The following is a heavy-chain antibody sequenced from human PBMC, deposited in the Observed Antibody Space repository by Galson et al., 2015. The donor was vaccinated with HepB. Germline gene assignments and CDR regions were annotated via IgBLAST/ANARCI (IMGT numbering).Heavy chain of an antibody. Sequence: SLRLSCAASGFTFSNAWMSWVRQAPGKGLEWVGRIKSKTDGGTTDYAAPVKGRFTISRDDSKNTLYLQMNSLKTEDTAVYYCTTDLGYCSGGSCLGYYYGMDDWGQGTPFTVSS. D-gene: IGHD2-15*01. CDR1: GFTFSNAW. V-gene: IGHV3-15*01. J-gene: IGHJ6*02. CDR3: TTDLGYCSGGSCLGYYYGMDD. CDR2: IKSKTDGGTT.